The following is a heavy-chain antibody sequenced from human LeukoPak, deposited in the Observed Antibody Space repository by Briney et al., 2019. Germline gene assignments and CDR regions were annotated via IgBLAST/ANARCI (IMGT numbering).Heavy chain of an antibody. CDR1: GYTFTGYY. Sequence: GASVKVSCKASGYTFTGYYMHWVRQVPGQGLEWMGWINPNSGGTNYAQKFQGRVTMTRDTSISTVYMELSRLRSDDTAVYYCAREASGYSSSWYYYYYGMDVWGQGTTVTVSS. D-gene: IGHD6-13*01. V-gene: IGHV1-2*02. CDR2: INPNSGGT. J-gene: IGHJ6*02. CDR3: AREASGYSSSWYYYYYGMDV.